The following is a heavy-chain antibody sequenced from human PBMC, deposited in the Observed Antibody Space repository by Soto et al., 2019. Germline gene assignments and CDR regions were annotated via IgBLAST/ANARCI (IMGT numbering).Heavy chain of an antibody. CDR1: GGTFNTLS. J-gene: IGHJ4*02. CDR3: TTRDQGRFDH. CDR2: IIPFFDST. V-gene: IGHV1-69*06. D-gene: IGHD2-2*01. Sequence: QVQLVQSGAEGKRPGSSVKVSCTPSGGTFNTLSINWVRQAPGQGLEWMGAIIPFFDSTNYAQKFQDRVTITAEKSLGTAYMELTSLRSDDTAVYYCTTRDQGRFDHWGQGTPLTVSS.